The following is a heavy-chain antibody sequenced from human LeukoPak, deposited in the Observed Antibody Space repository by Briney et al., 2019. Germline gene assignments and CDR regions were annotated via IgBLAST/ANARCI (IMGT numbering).Heavy chain of an antibody. J-gene: IGHJ5*02. V-gene: IGHV1-2*02. CDR2: INPNSGGT. D-gene: IGHD1-26*01. CDR1: GYTFTGYY. Sequence: ASVKVSCKASGYTFTGYYMHWVRRAPGQGLEWMGWINPNSGGTNYAQKFQGRVTMTRDTSISTAYMELSRLRSDDTAVYYCARSRELEYYNWFDPWGQGTLVTVSS. CDR3: ARSRELEYYNWFDP.